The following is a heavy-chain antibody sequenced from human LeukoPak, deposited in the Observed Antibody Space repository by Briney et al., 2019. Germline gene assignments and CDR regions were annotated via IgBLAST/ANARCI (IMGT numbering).Heavy chain of an antibody. CDR1: GDSISSGDYY. V-gene: IGHV4-61*02. CDR2: MHSSGRT. Sequence: SETLSLTCTVSGDSISSGDYYWSWIRQPAGTGLEWIGRMHSSGRTSYSPSLKSRVTISVDTSKNQFSLKLSSVTAADTAVYYCARSSEGRYYYDSSGFSYYYYYMDVWGKGTTVTISS. J-gene: IGHJ6*03. D-gene: IGHD3-22*01. CDR3: ARSSEGRYYYDSSGFSYYYYYMDV.